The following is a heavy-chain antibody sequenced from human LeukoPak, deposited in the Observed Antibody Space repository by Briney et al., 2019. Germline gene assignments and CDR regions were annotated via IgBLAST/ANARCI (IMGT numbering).Heavy chain of an antibody. Sequence: PSETLSLTCAVYGGPFRGFFWSWIRQAPGKGLEWIGEISHSGSSNYNPSLKSRITISVDTSKSQFSLRLTPVTAADTAVYYWARGMFYGGRNPYIWFDLWGQGTLVTVSS. D-gene: IGHD4-23*01. V-gene: IGHV4-34*01. J-gene: IGHJ5*02. CDR1: GGPFRGFF. CDR2: ISHSGSS. CDR3: ARGMFYGGRNPYIWFDL.